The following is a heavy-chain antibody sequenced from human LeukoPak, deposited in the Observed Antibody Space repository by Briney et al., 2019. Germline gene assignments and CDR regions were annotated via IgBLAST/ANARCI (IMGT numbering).Heavy chain of an antibody. CDR3: ARVGTSLGYCSSTSCSWGWFDP. Sequence: PGGSLRLSCAASGFSFSGSNIHWVRQAPGKGLEWVAVISYDGSNKYYADSVKGRFTISRDNSKNTPYLQMNSLRAEDTAVYYCARVGTSLGYCSSTSCSWGWFDPWGQGTLVTVSS. V-gene: IGHV3-30-3*01. CDR2: ISYDGSNK. J-gene: IGHJ5*02. CDR1: GFSFSGSN. D-gene: IGHD2-2*01.